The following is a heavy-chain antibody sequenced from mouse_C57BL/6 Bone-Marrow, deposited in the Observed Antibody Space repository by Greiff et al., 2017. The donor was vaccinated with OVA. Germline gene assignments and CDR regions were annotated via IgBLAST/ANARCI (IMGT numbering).Heavy chain of an antibody. Sequence: VQGVESGPGLVAPSQSLSITCTVSGFSFTSYAIRWVRQPPGQGLEWLGIIWTGGGTNYNSAFKSRLSISKDNSKSQVFLKMSSLQTDDTARYYCARIYDGYCFDYWGQGTTLTVSS. CDR1: GFSFTSYA. CDR2: IWTGGGT. V-gene: IGHV2-9-1*01. D-gene: IGHD2-3*01. CDR3: ARIYDGYCFDY. J-gene: IGHJ2*01.